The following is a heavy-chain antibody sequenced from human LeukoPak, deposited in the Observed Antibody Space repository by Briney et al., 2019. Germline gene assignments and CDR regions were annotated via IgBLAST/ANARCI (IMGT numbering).Heavy chain of an antibody. CDR1: GYTFTSYY. V-gene: IGHV1-46*01. CDR3: ARDIVDYYGMDV. Sequence: ASVKVSCKASGYTFTSYYMHWVRQAPGQGLEWMGIINPSGGSTSYAQKFQGRVTITADKSTSTAYMELSSLRSEDTAVYYCARDIVDYYGMDVWGQGTTVTVSS. CDR2: INPSGGST. J-gene: IGHJ6*02. D-gene: IGHD3-16*02.